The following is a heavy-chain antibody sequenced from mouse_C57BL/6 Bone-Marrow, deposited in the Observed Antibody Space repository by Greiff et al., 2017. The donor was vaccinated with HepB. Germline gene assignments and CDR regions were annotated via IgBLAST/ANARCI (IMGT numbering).Heavy chain of an antibody. V-gene: IGHV14-1*01. CDR1: GFNIKDYY. D-gene: IGHD1-1*01. CDR3: TPDYYGSSVYFDV. Sequence: VQLQQSGAELVRPGASVKLSCTASGFNIKDYYMHWVKQRPEQGLEWIGRIDPEDGDTEYAPKFQGKATMTADTSSNTAYLQLSSLTSEDTAVYYCTPDYYGSSVYFDVWGTGTTVTVSS. CDR2: IDPEDGDT. J-gene: IGHJ1*03.